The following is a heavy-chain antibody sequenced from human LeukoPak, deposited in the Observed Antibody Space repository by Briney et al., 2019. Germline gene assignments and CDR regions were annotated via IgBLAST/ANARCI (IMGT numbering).Heavy chain of an antibody. CDR2: IKKDGSEK. J-gene: IGHJ4*02. CDR3: ARIRGVDY. V-gene: IGHV3-7*05. Sequence: GGSLRLSCAASGFIFSNYWMNWVRQAPGKGLEWVANIKKDGSEKYYVDSVKGRFTISRDNAKNSLYLQMSSLRAEDTAVYYCARIRGVDYWGQGTLVTVSS. D-gene: IGHD3-10*01. CDR1: GFIFSNYW.